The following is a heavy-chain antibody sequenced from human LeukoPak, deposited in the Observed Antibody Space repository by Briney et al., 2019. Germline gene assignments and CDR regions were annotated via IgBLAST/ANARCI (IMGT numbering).Heavy chain of an antibody. J-gene: IGHJ4*02. Sequence: GGSLRLSCTTSGFNFSGYAMIWVRQAPGKGLEWVSSIIGSGGDTYHADSVTGRFTISRDNSKNTLYLQMNSLRAEDTAVYYCAKGSAAARPYYFDYWGPGTLVTVSS. CDR3: AKGSAAARPYYFDY. V-gene: IGHV3-23*01. CDR1: GFNFSGYA. CDR2: IIGSGGDT. D-gene: IGHD6-25*01.